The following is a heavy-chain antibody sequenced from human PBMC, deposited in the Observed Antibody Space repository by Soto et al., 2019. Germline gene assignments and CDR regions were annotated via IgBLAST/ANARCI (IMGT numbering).Heavy chain of an antibody. D-gene: IGHD6-13*01. CDR1: GFSLTTTGVG. CDR2: IYWDDDK. Sequence: SGPTLVNPTQTLTLTCTFSGFSLTTTGVGVGWIRQPPGKALECLALIYWDDDKRYSPSLKSRLTITKDTSKNQVVLTMTNMDPVDTATYYCAHRRGYSSSWYSRWFDPWGQGTLVTVSS. J-gene: IGHJ5*02. V-gene: IGHV2-5*02. CDR3: AHRRGYSSSWYSRWFDP.